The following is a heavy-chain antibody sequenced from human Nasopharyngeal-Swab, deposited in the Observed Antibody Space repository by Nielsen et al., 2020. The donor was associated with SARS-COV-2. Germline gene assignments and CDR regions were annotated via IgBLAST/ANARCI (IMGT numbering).Heavy chain of an antibody. Sequence: ASVKVSCKASGYTFTGYYMHWVRQAPGQGLEWMGRINPNSGGTNYAQKFQGRVTMTRDTSISTAYMELSRLRFDDTAVYYCARDIRYVSDYGSPRYYYYGMDVWGQGTTVTVSS. V-gene: IGHV1-2*06. CDR3: ARDIRYVSDYGSPRYYYYGMDV. J-gene: IGHJ6*02. CDR2: INPNSGGT. CDR1: GYTFTGYY. D-gene: IGHD4-17*01.